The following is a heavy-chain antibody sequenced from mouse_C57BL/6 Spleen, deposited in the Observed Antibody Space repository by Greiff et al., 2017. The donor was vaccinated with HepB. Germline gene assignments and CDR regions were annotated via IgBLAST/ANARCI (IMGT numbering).Heavy chain of an antibody. J-gene: IGHJ2*01. D-gene: IGHD1-1*01. CDR1: GYTFTSYW. CDR3: ARGRFITTVVATDLDY. Sequence: VQLQQPGAELVRPGSSVKLSCKASGYTFTSYWMDWVKQRPGQGLEWIGNIYPSDSENHYNQKFKDKATLTVDKSSSTAYMQLSSLTSEDSAVYYCARGRFITTVVATDLDYWGQGTTLTVSS. CDR2: IYPSDSEN. V-gene: IGHV1-61*01.